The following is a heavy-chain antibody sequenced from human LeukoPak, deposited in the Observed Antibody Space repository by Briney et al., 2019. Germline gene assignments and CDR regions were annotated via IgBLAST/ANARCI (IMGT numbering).Heavy chain of an antibody. CDR2: INWNSGSI. Sequence: GGSLRLSCAASGFTFDDYAMHSVRQAPGKGLEWVSGINWNSGSIGYADSVKGRFTISRDNAKNSLYLQMNSLRAEDTALSYCAKDKGIAVAGSPSYYYCGMDVWGQGTTVTVSS. J-gene: IGHJ6*02. CDR3: AKDKGIAVAGSPSYYYCGMDV. CDR1: GFTFDDYA. V-gene: IGHV3-9*01. D-gene: IGHD6-19*01.